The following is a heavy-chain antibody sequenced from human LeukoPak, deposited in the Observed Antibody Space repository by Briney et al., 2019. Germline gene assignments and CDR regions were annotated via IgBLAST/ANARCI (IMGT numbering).Heavy chain of an antibody. J-gene: IGHJ4*02. D-gene: IGHD3-10*01. V-gene: IGHV3-23*01. CDR1: GFTFSSYA. Sequence: PGGSLRLSCAASGFTFSSYAMSWVRQAPGKGLEWVSAISGSGGSTYYADSVKGRFTISRDNSKNTLYLQMNSLRAEDTAVYYCAKDQPMSAEGSGSYYNAEFDYWGQGTLVTVSS. CDR2: ISGSGGST. CDR3: AKDQPMSAEGSGSYYNAEFDY.